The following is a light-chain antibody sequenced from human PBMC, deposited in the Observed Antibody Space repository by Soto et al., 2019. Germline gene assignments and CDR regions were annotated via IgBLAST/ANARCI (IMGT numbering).Light chain of an antibody. Sequence: DIQMTQSPSSLSASVGDRVTITCRASQSISSYLNWYQQKPGKAPKLLIYAASSLQSGVPSRFSGGGSGTDFTISISSLQPEDFATYYGHQSYSTPGFTFGPGTKVDIK. CDR2: AAS. J-gene: IGKJ3*01. V-gene: IGKV1-39*01. CDR3: HQSYSTPGFT. CDR1: QSISSY.